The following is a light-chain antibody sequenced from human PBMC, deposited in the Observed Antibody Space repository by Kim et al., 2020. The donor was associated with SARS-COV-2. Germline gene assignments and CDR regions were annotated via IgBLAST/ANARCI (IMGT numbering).Light chain of an antibody. CDR3: NSRDSSGNHVV. Sequence: AWEQTVTITCQGDSLRIYYASWYQQKPGQAPVLVIYGKNNRPSGIPDRFSGSSSGNTASLTITGAQAEDEADYYCNSRDSSGNHVVFGGGTQLTVL. J-gene: IGLJ2*01. CDR1: SLRIYY. CDR2: GKN. V-gene: IGLV3-19*01.